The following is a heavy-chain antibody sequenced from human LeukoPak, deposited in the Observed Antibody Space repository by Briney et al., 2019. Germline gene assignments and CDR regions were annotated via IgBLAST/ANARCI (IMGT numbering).Heavy chain of an antibody. Sequence: SGGSLRLSCAASGFTFDDYAMSWVRQAPGKGLEWVSAISTSGGNTYYADSVKGRFTISRDNSRNTLSLQMNSLRAEDTAIYYCARQLGYCSDGSCYFDYWGQGILVTVSS. CDR1: GFTFDDYA. J-gene: IGHJ4*02. D-gene: IGHD2-15*01. V-gene: IGHV3-23*01. CDR3: ARQLGYCSDGSCYFDY. CDR2: ISTSGGNT.